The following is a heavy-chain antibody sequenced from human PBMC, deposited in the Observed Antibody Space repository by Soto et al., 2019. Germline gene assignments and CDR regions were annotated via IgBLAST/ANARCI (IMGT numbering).Heavy chain of an antibody. CDR1: GYTFTSYG. Sequence: QVQLVQSGAEVKKPGASVKVSCKASGYTFTSYGISWVRQAPGQGLEWMGWISAYNGNTNYAQKLQCRVTMTTDTSTSTAYMELRSLRSDDTAVYYCARDRGGIQLWTTYYYYGLDVWGQGTTVTVSS. CDR3: ARDRGGIQLWTTYYYYGLDV. CDR2: ISAYNGNT. V-gene: IGHV1-18*01. J-gene: IGHJ6*02. D-gene: IGHD5-18*01.